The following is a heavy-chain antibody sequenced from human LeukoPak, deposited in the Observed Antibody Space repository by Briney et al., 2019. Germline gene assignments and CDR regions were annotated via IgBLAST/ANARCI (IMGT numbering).Heavy chain of an antibody. V-gene: IGHV4-34*01. J-gene: IGHJ6*03. CDR3: ACLHGSGSYHSLLHNTLDV. CDR2: IYHSGAT. D-gene: IGHD3-10*01. Sequence: GTLCLTCDADGVSFTDYYWSWIRQTPGKGLEWIAEIYHSGATNYNPSLESRVTLSVDSSKRQFSLKLTSVNPADTAVYYCACLHGSGSYHSLLHNTLDVWGTGTTVTVSS. CDR1: GVSFTDYY.